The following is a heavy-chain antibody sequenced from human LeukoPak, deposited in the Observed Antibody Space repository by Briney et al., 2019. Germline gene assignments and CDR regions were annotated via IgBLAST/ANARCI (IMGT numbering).Heavy chain of an antibody. J-gene: IGHJ5*02. D-gene: IGHD1-26*01. CDR1: GYSISSGYY. V-gene: IGHV4-38-2*02. CDR2: IYHSGST. CDR3: ATENGSS. Sequence: PSETLSLTCTVSGYSISSGYYWGWIRQPPGKGLEWIGSIYHSGSTYYNPSLKSRVTISVDTSKNQFSLKLSSVTAADTAVYYCATENGSSWGQGTLVTVSS.